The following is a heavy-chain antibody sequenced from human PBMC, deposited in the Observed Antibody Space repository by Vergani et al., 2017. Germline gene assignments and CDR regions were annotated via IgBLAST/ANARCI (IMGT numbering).Heavy chain of an antibody. Sequence: QVQLQESGPGLVKPSETLSLTCTVSGGSVSSGSYYWGWIRQPPGKGLEWIGSIYYSGSTYYNPSLKSRVTISVDTSKNQFSLKLSSVTAADTAVYYCARGRYSSSWYAYFQHWGQGTLVTVSS. D-gene: IGHD6-13*01. CDR2: IYYSGST. CDR3: ARGRYSSSWYAYFQH. J-gene: IGHJ1*01. V-gene: IGHV4-39*01. CDR1: GGSVSSGSYY.